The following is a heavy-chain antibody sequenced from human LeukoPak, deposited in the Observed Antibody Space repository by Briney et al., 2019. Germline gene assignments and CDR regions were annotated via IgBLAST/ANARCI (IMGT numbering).Heavy chain of an antibody. Sequence: PGGSLRLSCAASGFIFSNYAKHWVRQAPGKGLEWLAALSFDGTRPYYADSVKGRFTISRDNSRNTVFLQMNSLRDEDTAVYYCAKKSVSSATYYFYAMDVWGQGTTVTVSS. V-gene: IGHV3-30*18. D-gene: IGHD2-15*01. CDR3: AKKSVSSATYYFYAMDV. CDR2: LSFDGTRP. CDR1: GFIFSNYA. J-gene: IGHJ6*02.